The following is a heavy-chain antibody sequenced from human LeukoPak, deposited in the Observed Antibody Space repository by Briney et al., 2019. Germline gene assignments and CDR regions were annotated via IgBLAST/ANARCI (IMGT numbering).Heavy chain of an antibody. J-gene: IGHJ4*02. D-gene: IGHD5-12*01. CDR3: ARVRGAYGGYEEKVAFDY. CDR1: GFTVSSNY. Sequence: PGGSLRLSCAASGFTVSSNYMSWVRQAPGKGLEWVANIKQDGSEKYYVDSVKGRFTISRDNAKNSLYLQMNSLRAEDTAVYYCARVRGAYGGYEEKVAFDYWGQGTLVTVSS. V-gene: IGHV3-7*01. CDR2: IKQDGSEK.